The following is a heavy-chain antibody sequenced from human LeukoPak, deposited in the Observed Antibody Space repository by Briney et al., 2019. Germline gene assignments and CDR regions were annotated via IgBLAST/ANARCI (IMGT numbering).Heavy chain of an antibody. CDR1: GGSINSYY. J-gene: IGHJ1*01. Sequence: SETLSLTCTVSGGSINSYYWTWIRQPPGKGLEWIGYIYYSGNTNYNPSLKSRVTISVDTSKNQFSPRLNSVTAADTAVYFCGRVRTGNTGSPEYFEDWGQGTLVTVSS. D-gene: IGHD5-12*01. CDR3: GRVRTGNTGSPEYFED. V-gene: IGHV4-59*01. CDR2: IYYSGNT.